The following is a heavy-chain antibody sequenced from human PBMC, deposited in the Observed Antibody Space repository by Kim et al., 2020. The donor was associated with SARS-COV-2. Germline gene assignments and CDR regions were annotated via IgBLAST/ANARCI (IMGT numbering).Heavy chain of an antibody. V-gene: IGHV4-39*01. CDR1: GGSIISDSYY. Sequence: SETLSLTCPVSGGSIISDSYYWGWVRQPPGKGLEWIGSVFYSGSTYYNPSLKSRVTISADTSRNQFSLRLNSVTAADTAVYYCARSSFFGSGSYYNLFDYWGQGTLVTVSS. CDR3: ARSSFFGSGSYYNLFDY. J-gene: IGHJ4*02. D-gene: IGHD3-10*01. CDR2: VFYSGST.